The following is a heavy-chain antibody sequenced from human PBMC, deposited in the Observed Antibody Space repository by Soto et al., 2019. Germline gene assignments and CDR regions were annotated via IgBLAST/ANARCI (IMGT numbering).Heavy chain of an antibody. CDR3: ASYGMPESVGELWLEALDY. CDR1: GYTFTSYD. CDR2: MNPNSGNT. Sequence: ASVKVSCKASGYTFTSYDINWVRQATGQGLEWMGWMNPNSGNTGYSQKFQGRVTMTRNTSISTAYMELSSLRSEDTAVYYCASYGMPESVGELWLEALDYWGQGTLVTVSS. J-gene: IGHJ4*02. V-gene: IGHV1-8*01. D-gene: IGHD3-10*01.